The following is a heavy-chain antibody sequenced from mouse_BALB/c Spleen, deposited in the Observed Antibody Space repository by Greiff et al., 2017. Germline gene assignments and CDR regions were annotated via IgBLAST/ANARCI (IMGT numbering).Heavy chain of an antibody. Sequence: QVQLKESGPGLVAPSQSLSITCTVSGFSLTDYGVSWIRQPPGKGLEWLGVIWGGGSTYYNSAFISRLSISKDNSKSQVFFKMNSLQANDTAIYYCARNHYYGSSWFAYWGQGTLVTVSA. CDR3: ARNHYYGSSWFAY. CDR1: GFSLTDYG. CDR2: IWGGGST. V-gene: IGHV2-6-5*01. J-gene: IGHJ3*01. D-gene: IGHD1-1*01.